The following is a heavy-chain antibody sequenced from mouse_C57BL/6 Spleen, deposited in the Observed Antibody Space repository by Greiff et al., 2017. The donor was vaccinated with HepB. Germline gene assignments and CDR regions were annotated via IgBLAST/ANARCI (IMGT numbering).Heavy chain of an antibody. V-gene: IGHV5-17*01. D-gene: IGHD2-4*01. Sequence: DVHLVESGGGLVKPGGSLKLSCAASGFTFSDYGMHWVRQAPEKGLEWVAYISSGSSTIYYADTVKGRFTISRDNAKNTLFLQMTSLRSEDTAMYYCARRFYDYDVGYAMDYWGQGTSVTVSS. CDR2: ISSGSSTI. CDR3: ARRFYDYDVGYAMDY. CDR1: GFTFSDYG. J-gene: IGHJ4*01.